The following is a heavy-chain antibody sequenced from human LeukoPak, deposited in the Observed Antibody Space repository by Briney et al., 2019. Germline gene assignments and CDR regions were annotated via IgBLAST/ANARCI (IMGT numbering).Heavy chain of an antibody. CDR2: IYYSGST. Sequence: SETLSLTCTVSGGSISSSSYYWGWIRQPPGKGLEWIGSIYYSGSTYYNPSLKSRVTISVDTSKNQFSLKLSSVTAADTAVYYCARTPAILTGYLTDIWGQGTLVTVSS. J-gene: IGHJ4*02. CDR1: GGSISSSSYY. CDR3: ARTPAILTGYLTDI. D-gene: IGHD3-9*01. V-gene: IGHV4-39*07.